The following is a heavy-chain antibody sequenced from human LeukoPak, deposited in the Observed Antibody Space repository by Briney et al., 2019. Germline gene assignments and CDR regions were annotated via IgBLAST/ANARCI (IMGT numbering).Heavy chain of an antibody. CDR1: GFTFSSYL. V-gene: IGHV3-7*04. Sequence: GGSLRLSCVGSGFTFSSYLMTWFRQAPGKGLEWVAKIKDDGSEKYSVDSVKGRFTISRDNAKNLLYLQMSSLRAEDTAVYYCARARIDYWDQGTLVTVSS. CDR3: ARARIDY. CDR2: IKDDGSEK. J-gene: IGHJ4*02. D-gene: IGHD1-14*01.